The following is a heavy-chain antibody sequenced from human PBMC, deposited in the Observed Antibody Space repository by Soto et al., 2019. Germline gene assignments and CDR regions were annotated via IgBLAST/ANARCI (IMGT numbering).Heavy chain of an antibody. D-gene: IGHD6-6*01. Sequence: SVKVSCKASGGTFSSYAISWVRQAPGQGLEWMGGIIPIFGTANYAQKFQGRVTITADESTSTAYMELSSLRSEDTAVYYCARGFGSSLYYYYYGMDVWSQGTTVTVSS. CDR2: IIPIFGTA. V-gene: IGHV1-69*13. CDR3: ARGFGSSLYYYYYGMDV. J-gene: IGHJ6*02. CDR1: GGTFSSYA.